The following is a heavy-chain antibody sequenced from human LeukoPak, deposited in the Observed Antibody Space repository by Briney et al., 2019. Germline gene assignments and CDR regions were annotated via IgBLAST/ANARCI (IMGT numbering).Heavy chain of an antibody. CDR1: GGSISSSNW. V-gene: IGHV4-4*02. Sequence: PSETLSLTCAVSGGSISSSNWWSWVRQPPGKGLEWIGEIYHSGSTNYNPSLKSRVTISVDKSKNQFSLKLSSVTAADTAVYYCATGTRREDYYDNIGMDYWGQGTLVTVSS. D-gene: IGHD3-22*01. CDR2: IYHSGST. J-gene: IGHJ4*02. CDR3: ATGTRREDYYDNIGMDY.